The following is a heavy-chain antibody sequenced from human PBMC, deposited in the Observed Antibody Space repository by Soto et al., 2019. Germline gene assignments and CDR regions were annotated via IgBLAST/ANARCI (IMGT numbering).Heavy chain of an antibody. CDR3: AKAVHTMIQGVRFRVDQ. Sequence: ASVKVSCKSSGYTFTAYYIHWVRQAPGHGLEWMGWINPNGGGTKYAQKFQGRVTMTRDTSINTAYMELTRLTSDDTAVYYCAKAVHTMIQGVRFRVDQWGQGSLVTVSS. CDR1: GYTFTAYY. CDR2: INPNGGGT. D-gene: IGHD3-10*01. J-gene: IGHJ4*02. V-gene: IGHV1-2*02.